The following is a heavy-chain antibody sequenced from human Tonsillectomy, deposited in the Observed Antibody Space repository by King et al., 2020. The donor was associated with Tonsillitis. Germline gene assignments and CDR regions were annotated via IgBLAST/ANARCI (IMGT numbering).Heavy chain of an antibody. D-gene: IGHD2-15*01. J-gene: IGHJ5*01. CDR1: GFTFRSYA. CDR2: ISGSGYKT. Sequence: VQLVESGGGLVQPGGPLRLSCAASGFTFRSYALSWVRQSPGKGLEWVSAISGSGYKTYYIDSVKGRFTISRDNSKNTVSLQMNSLRAEDTGVYYCVREILTGSCADSRGQGTLVTVSS. V-gene: IGHV3-23*04. CDR3: VREILTGSCADS.